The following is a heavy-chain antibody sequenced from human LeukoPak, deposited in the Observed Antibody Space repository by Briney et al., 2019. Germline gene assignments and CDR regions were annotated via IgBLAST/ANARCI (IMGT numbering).Heavy chain of an antibody. V-gene: IGHV1-69*04. D-gene: IGHD2-15*01. CDR2: IIPILGIA. J-gene: IGHJ4*02. CDR1: GGTFSSYA. CDR3: ARVIDCSGGSCYGYFDY. Sequence: ASVKVSCKASGGTFSSYAISWVRQAPGQGLEWMGRIIPILGIANYAQKFQGRVTITADKSTSTAYMELSSLRSEDTAVYYCARVIDCSGGSCYGYFDYWGQGTLVTVSS.